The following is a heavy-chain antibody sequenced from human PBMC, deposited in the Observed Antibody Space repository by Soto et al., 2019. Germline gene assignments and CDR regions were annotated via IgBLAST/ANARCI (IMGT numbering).Heavy chain of an antibody. CDR1: GFTFDHYA. CDR3: ARVRGKVGPVVILGPSFVY. J-gene: IGHJ3*01. D-gene: IGHD3-22*01. Sequence: EGQLVESGGGLVQPGRSLRLSCVASGFTFDHYAMHWVRQAPGKGLEWVAGITWNSGSKDYGNSVKGRFSISRDNAQNSFHLKRIIRGLKEPASIYGARVRGKVGPVVILGPSFVYGGQGNWSLSLQ. CDR2: ITWNSGSK. V-gene: IGHV3-9*01.